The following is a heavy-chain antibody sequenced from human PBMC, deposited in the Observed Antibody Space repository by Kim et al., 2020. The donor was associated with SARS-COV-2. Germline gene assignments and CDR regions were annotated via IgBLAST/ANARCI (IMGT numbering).Heavy chain of an antibody. J-gene: IGHJ5*02. CDR2: INHSGST. Sequence: SETLSLTCAVYGGSFSGYYWSWIRQPPGKGLEWIGEINHSGSTNYNPSLKSRVTISVDTSKNQFSLKLSSVTAADTAVYYCARRSFKWLLYYNWFDPWG. V-gene: IGHV4-34*01. CDR3: ARRSFKWLLYYNWFDP. CDR1: GGSFSGYY. D-gene: IGHD3-3*01.